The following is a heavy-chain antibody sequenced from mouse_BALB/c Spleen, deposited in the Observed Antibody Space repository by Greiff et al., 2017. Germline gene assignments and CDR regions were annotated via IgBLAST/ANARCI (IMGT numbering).Heavy chain of an antibody. Sequence: QVQLKESGPGILQPSQTLSLTCSFSGFSLSTSGMGVSWIRQPSGKGLEWLAHIYWDDDKRYNPSLKSRLTISKDTSRNQVFLKITSVDTADTATYYCARRASGAMDYWGQGTSVTVSS. CDR2: IYWDDDK. J-gene: IGHJ4*01. CDR1: GFSLSTSGMG. V-gene: IGHV8-12*01. CDR3: ARRASGAMDY.